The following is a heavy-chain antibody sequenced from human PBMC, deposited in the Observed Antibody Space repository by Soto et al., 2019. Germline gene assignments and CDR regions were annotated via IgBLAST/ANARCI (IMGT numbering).Heavy chain of an antibody. CDR3: ARDRITPFYYYYGMDV. D-gene: IGHD1-20*01. J-gene: IGHJ6*02. CDR2: INSDGSST. V-gene: IGHV3-74*01. Sequence: GSLRLSCAASGFTFSSYWMHWVRQAPGKGLVWVSRINSDGSSTSYADSVKGRFTISRDNAKNTLYLQMNSLRAEDTAVYYCARDRITPFYYYYGMDVWGQGTTVTVSS. CDR1: GFTFSSYW.